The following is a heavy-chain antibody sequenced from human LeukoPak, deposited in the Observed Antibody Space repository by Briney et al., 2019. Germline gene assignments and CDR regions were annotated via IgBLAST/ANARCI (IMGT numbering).Heavy chain of an antibody. CDR3: AKDPVVRGATYDH. V-gene: IGHV3-23*01. CDR2: IRSGGNT. Sequence: QPGGSLRLSCAASGFTFSSYAMTWVRQAPGKGLEWVSAIRSGGNTYYADSVKGRFTISRDNSKDTLYLQMNSLRAEDTAVYYCAKDPVVRGATYDHWGQGTLVTVSS. D-gene: IGHD3-10*01. CDR1: GFTFSSYA. J-gene: IGHJ4*02.